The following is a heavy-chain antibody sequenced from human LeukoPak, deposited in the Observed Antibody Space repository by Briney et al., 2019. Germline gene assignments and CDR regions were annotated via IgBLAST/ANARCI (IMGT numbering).Heavy chain of an antibody. D-gene: IGHD5-18*01. CDR1: GGTFSSYA. CDR3: ARGSDTAMVMGYYYYYMDV. V-gene: IGHV1-69*01. CDR2: IIHIFGTA. J-gene: IGHJ6*03. Sequence: ASVKVSCKASGGTFSSYAISWVRQAPGQGLEWMGGIIHIFGTANYAQKFQGRVTITADESTSTAYMELSSLRSEDTAVYYCARGSDTAMVMGYYYYYMDVWGKGTTVTVSS.